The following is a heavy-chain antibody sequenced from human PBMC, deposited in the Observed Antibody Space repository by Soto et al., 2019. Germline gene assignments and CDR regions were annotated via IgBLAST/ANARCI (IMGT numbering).Heavy chain of an antibody. CDR1: GFTFSSYA. Sequence: GGSLRLSCAASGFTFSSYAMHWVRQAPGKGLEWVAVISYDGSNKYYADSVKGRFTISRDNSKNTLYLQMNSLRAEDTAVYYCARPIVGATSEAFDIGGQGTMVTVSS. CDR3: ARPIVGATSEAFDI. V-gene: IGHV3-30-3*01. CDR2: ISYDGSNK. J-gene: IGHJ3*02. D-gene: IGHD1-26*01.